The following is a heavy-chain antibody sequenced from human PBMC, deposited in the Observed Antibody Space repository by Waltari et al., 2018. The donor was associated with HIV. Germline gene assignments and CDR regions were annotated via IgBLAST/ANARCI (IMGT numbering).Heavy chain of an antibody. D-gene: IGHD4-17*01. Sequence: QVQLVQSGAEVEKPGAPVQVACKVAGYILAQLSINWVRQAPGKGLGWMGGLDLEDGETIYAPTFQGIVTLTADTSTDTAYMELRSLRSDDTAVYYCATISGDYDYWGQGTLVTVSS. CDR2: LDLEDGET. V-gene: IGHV1-24*01. J-gene: IGHJ4*02. CDR1: GYILAQLS. CDR3: ATISGDYDY.